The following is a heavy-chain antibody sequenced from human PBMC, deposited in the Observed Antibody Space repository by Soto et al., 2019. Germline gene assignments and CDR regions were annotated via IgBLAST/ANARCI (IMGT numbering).Heavy chain of an antibody. V-gene: IGHV3-74*01. CDR3: ARDGGAWVYYYGMDV. Sequence: PGGSLRLSCAASGFTFSSYWMHWVRQAPGKGLVWVSRINSDGSSTSYADSVKGRFTISRDNAMNTLYLQMISLRAEDTAVYYCARDGGAWVYYYGMDVWGQGTTVTVSS. D-gene: IGHD3-16*01. J-gene: IGHJ6*02. CDR1: GFTFSSYW. CDR2: INSDGSST.